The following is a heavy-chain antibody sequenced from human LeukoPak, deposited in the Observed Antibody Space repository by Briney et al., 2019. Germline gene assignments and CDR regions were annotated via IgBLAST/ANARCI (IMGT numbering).Heavy chain of an antibody. CDR2: ISGRDTNT. D-gene: IGHD4-23*01. J-gene: IGHJ4*02. CDR1: GFTFSRYW. CDR3: ARRSDYGSNGNYFDY. V-gene: IGHV3-23*01. Sequence: GGSLRLSCAASGFTFSRYWMSWVRQAPGKGLEWVSAISGRDTNTYYAVSVEGRLTISRDNSKNTLYLQMNSLRAEDTAVYYCARRSDYGSNGNYFDYWGQGTPVTVSS.